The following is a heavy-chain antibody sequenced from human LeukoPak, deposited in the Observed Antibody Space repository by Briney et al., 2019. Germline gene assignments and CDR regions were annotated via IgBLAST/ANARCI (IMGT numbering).Heavy chain of an antibody. J-gene: IGHJ4*02. CDR2: INSDGSST. D-gene: IGHD5-12*01. CDR1: GFTFSNYW. V-gene: IGHV3-74*01. CDR3: AKGGATAIDY. Sequence: PGGSLRLSCAASGFTFSNYWMHWVRHAPGKGLVWVSRINSDGSSTTSADSVKGRFTISRDNAKNTLYLQMNSLRAEDTAVYYCAKGGATAIDYWGQGTLVTVSS.